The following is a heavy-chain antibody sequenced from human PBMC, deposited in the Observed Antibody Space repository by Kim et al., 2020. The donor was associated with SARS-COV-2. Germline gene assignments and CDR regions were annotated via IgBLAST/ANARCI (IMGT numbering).Heavy chain of an antibody. CDR2: IWNDGSNK. D-gene: IGHD1-7*01. V-gene: IGHV3-33*01. CDR3: VRAVVTGTTEACDI. CDR1: GFTFSGYG. J-gene: IGHJ3*02. Sequence: GGSLRLSCAASGFTFSGYGMHWVRQAPGKGLEWVAVIWNDGSNKNYADSVKGRFTISRDNSENTLYLQINSLRAEDTAGYYCVRAVVTGTTEACDIWGQGSMVTVSS.